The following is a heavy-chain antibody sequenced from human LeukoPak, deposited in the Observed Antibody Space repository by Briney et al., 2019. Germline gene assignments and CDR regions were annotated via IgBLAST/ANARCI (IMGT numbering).Heavy chain of an antibody. CDR2: IIPILGIA. J-gene: IGHJ5*02. CDR1: GGTFSSYT. CDR3: ARDPNLYGSGSSTYNWFDP. V-gene: IGHV1-69*04. Sequence: ASVKVSCKASGGTFSSYTISWVRQAPGQGLEWMGRIIPILGIANYAQKFQGRVTITADKSTSTAYMELSSLRSEDTAVYYCARDPNLYGSGSSTYNWFDPWGQGTLVTVSS. D-gene: IGHD3-10*01.